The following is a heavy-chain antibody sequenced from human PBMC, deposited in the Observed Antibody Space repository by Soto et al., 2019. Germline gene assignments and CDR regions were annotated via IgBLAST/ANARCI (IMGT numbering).Heavy chain of an antibody. Sequence: QVQLRESGPGLVKPSETLSLTCTVSGGSITSFYWSWVRQPPGKGLEWIGYIYYNGNTNYNPSLTSRVTISVDTSKHQFSLNLSSVTAADTAVYFCTRGSSGWFPRTLHYCGQGTLVTVSS. CDR2: IYYNGNT. J-gene: IGHJ4*02. V-gene: IGHV4-59*01. CDR1: GGSITSFY. D-gene: IGHD6-19*01. CDR3: TRGSSGWFPRTLHY.